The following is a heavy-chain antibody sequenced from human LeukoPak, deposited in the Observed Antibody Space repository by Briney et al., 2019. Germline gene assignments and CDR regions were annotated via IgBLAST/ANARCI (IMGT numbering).Heavy chain of an antibody. CDR1: GFTVSSNY. Sequence: PGGSLRLSCAASGFTVSSNYMSWVRQAAGKGLEWVSEIYSDGRTYYAASVKGRFSTSRENAKNSFYLQMNSLRAGDTAVYYCARGRGDSRGWYVDYWGHGTLVTVSS. D-gene: IGHD6-19*01. CDR2: IYSDGRT. CDR3: ARGRGDSRGWYVDY. V-gene: IGHV3-53*01. J-gene: IGHJ4*01.